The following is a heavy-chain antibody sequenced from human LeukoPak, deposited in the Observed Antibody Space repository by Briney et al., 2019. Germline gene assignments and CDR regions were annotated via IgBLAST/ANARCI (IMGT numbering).Heavy chain of an antibody. J-gene: IGHJ4*02. CDR2: INHSGST. CDR1: GGSFSGYY. Sequence: PSETLSLTCAVYGGSFSGYYWSWIRQPPGKGLEWIGEINHSGSTNYNPSLKSRVTISVDTSKNQFSLKLSSVTAADTAVYYCARGPYYYGSGSYDYWGQGTLGTVSS. CDR3: ARGPYYYGSGSYDY. D-gene: IGHD3-10*01. V-gene: IGHV4-34*01.